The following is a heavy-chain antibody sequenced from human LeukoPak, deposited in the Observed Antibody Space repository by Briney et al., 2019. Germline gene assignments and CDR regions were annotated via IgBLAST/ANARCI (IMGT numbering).Heavy chain of an antibody. J-gene: IGHJ4*02. V-gene: IGHV1-2*02. CDR3: ARDSEAAAGLSFDY. D-gene: IGHD6-13*01. CDR2: VHPKSGGT. CDR1: GYTFTGYY. Sequence: GASVKVSCKASGYTFTGYYMHWVRQAPGQGLEWMGWVHPKSGGTRYAQKFQGRVTMTRDTSISTAYMELSSLTSDDTALFYCARDSEAAAGLSFDYWGQGTLVTVSS.